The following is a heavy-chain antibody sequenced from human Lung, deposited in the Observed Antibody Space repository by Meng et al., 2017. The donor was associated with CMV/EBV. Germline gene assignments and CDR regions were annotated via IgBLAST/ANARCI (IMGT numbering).Heavy chain of an antibody. J-gene: IGHJ4*02. Sequence: SCVASGFTFSDFYLSWMRQAPGKGLEWVSYISRDGSSTYHADSVKGRFTISRDNAYNSLYLQMNSLRVEDTAIYYCASDGKTVDFSGQGPLVTVSS. CDR2: ISRDGSST. CDR3: ASDGKTVDF. V-gene: IGHV3-11*04. D-gene: IGHD4-17*01. CDR1: GFTFSDFY.